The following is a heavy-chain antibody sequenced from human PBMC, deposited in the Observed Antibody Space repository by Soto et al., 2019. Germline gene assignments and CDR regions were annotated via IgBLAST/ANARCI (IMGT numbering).Heavy chain of an antibody. CDR2: ISSSGSTI. V-gene: IGHV3-48*03. D-gene: IGHD2-15*01. CDR1: GFTFSSYE. J-gene: IGHJ6*02. Sequence: GGSLRLSCAASGFTFSSYEMNWVRQAPGKGLEWVSYISSSGSTIYYADSVKGRFTISRDNAKNSLYLQMNSLRAEDTAVYYCAIFPGGGNTMDVWGQGTTVTVSS. CDR3: AIFPGGGNTMDV.